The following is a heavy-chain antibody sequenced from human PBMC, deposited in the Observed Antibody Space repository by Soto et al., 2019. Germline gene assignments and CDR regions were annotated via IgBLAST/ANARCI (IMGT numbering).Heavy chain of an antibody. CDR3: ARWGTTGGLDV. CDR2: TSYDGSNN. CDR1: GFTFRSYV. V-gene: IGHV3-33*05. J-gene: IGHJ4*02. Sequence: ESGGGVVQPGTSLRLSCVGSGFTFRSYVIHWVRQAPGKGLEWVALTSYDGSNNFYGDSVKGRFTISRDNSRNTVELQMDSLRLEDTDLYYCARWGTTGGLDVWGQGTLVSVSS. D-gene: IGHD3-16*01.